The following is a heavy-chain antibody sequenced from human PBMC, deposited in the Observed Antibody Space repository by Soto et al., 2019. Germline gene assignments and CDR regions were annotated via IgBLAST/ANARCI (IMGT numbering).Heavy chain of an antibody. V-gene: IGHV4-31*03. CDR3: ARGSLGITIFGVVRFDY. Sequence: SETLSLTCTVSGGSISSGGYYWSWIRQHPGKGLEWIGYIYYSGSTYYNPSLKSRVTISVDTSKNQFSLKLSSVTAADTAVYYCARGSLGITIFGVVRFDYWGQGTLVTVSS. CDR1: GGSISSGGYY. D-gene: IGHD3-3*01. J-gene: IGHJ4*02. CDR2: IYYSGST.